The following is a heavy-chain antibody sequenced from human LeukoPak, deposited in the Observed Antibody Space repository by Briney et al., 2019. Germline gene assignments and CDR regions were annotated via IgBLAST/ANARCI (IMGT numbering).Heavy chain of an antibody. CDR1: GFTFSSYA. V-gene: IGHV3-23*01. CDR3: AKDRRYSYGQTEYFQH. CDR2: ISGSGGST. Sequence: GGSLRLSCAAPGFTFSSYAMSWVRQAPGKGLEWVSAISGSGGSTYYADSVKGRFTISRDNSKNTLYLQMNSLRAEDTAVYYCAKDRRYSYGQTEYFQHWGQGTLVTVSS. J-gene: IGHJ1*01. D-gene: IGHD5-18*01.